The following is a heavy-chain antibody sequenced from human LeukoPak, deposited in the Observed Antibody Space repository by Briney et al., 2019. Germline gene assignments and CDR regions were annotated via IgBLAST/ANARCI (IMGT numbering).Heavy chain of an antibody. CDR2: ISNNAGSI. Sequence: GGSLRLSCGASGFTFSSYAMSWVRQAPGKGLGWVSAISNNAGSIDYADSMKGRFTISRDNSKNTLYLQMNSLRAEDTAVYYCAKDLTGRYCSSTSCYTPYDAFDIWGQGTMVTVSS. CDR3: AKDLTGRYCSSTSCYTPYDAFDI. D-gene: IGHD2-2*02. CDR1: GFTFSSYA. J-gene: IGHJ3*02. V-gene: IGHV3-23*01.